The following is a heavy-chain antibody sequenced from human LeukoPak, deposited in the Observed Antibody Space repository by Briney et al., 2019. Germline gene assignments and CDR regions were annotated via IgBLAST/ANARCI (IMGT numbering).Heavy chain of an antibody. Sequence: GGSLRLSCAASGFTVSSNYMSWVRQAPGKGLEWVSVIYSGGSTYYADSVKGRFTISRDNSKNTLYLQMNSLRAEDTAVYYCARGRYYDYVWGSYRTAPYYMDVWGKGTTVTISS. CDR1: GFTVSSNY. CDR3: ARGRYYDYVWGSYRTAPYYMDV. D-gene: IGHD3-16*02. CDR2: IYSGGST. J-gene: IGHJ6*03. V-gene: IGHV3-66*01.